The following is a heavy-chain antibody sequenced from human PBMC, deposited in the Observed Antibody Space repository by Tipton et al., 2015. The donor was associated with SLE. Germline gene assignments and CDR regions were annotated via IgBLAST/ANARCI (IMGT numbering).Heavy chain of an antibody. CDR3: ARGVYYDIWSGYSSFDY. V-gene: IGHV4-34*01. Sequence: TLSLTCAVYGGSLSGYYWSWIRQPPGKGLELIGEINHSGSTNYNPSLKSRVTISVDTSKNQFSLNLSSVTAADTAVYYCARGVYYDIWSGYSSFDYWGRGTLVTVSS. J-gene: IGHJ4*02. CDR2: INHSGST. D-gene: IGHD3-3*01. CDR1: GGSLSGYY.